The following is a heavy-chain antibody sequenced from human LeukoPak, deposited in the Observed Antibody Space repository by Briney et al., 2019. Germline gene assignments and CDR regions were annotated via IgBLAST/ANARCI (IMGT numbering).Heavy chain of an antibody. D-gene: IGHD3-22*01. CDR2: ISGSGTVT. CDR3: AKDGDYYDSDAYSSFFDF. J-gene: IGHJ4*02. V-gene: IGHV3-23*01. Sequence: PGGSLRLSCAASGFTFSSYAMSWVRQAPGKGLEWVSAISGSGTVTYHADSVRGRFTISRDRSRNTLSLQMNSLRAEDTAVYYCAKDGDYYDSDAYSSFFDFWGQGTLVTVSS. CDR1: GFTFSSYA.